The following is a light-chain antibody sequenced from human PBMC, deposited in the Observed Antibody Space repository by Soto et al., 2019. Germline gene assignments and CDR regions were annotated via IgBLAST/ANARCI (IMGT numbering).Light chain of an antibody. V-gene: IGKV3-20*01. Sequence: IVLTQSPGTLSLSPGERATLSCMASQSVSSSYLAWYQQKPGQAPRLLIYGASSRATGIPDRFSGSGSGTDFTLTISRLEPEDFAVYYCQQYGSSWTFGQGTKVDIK. CDR1: QSVSSSY. CDR3: QQYGSSWT. CDR2: GAS. J-gene: IGKJ1*01.